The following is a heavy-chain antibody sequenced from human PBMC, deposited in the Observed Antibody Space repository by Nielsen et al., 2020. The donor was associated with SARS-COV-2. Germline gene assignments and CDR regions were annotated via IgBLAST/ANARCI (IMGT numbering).Heavy chain of an antibody. V-gene: IGHV3-30*03. J-gene: IGHJ4*02. Sequence: GESLKISCEASGFTISGYGMHWVRQAPGKGLDWVTFISYDGSVKYYADSVKGRFTISTDISKNTLYLQMNSLRAEDTAVYYCATPEGYCSGGSCYGGEYFDYWGQGTLVTVSS. CDR3: ATPEGYCSGGSCYGGEYFDY. CDR1: GFTISGYG. CDR2: ISYDGSVK. D-gene: IGHD2-15*01.